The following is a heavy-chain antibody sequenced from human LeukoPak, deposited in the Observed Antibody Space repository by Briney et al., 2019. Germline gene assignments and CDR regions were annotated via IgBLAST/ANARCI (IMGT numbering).Heavy chain of an antibody. CDR1: GGSISSYY. J-gene: IGHJ4*02. CDR2: IYHSGST. D-gene: IGHD3-10*01. V-gene: IGHV4-38-2*02. CDR3: AREGYYGSGSSSLDY. Sequence: SETLSLTCTVSGGSISSYYWGWIRQPPGKGLEWIGSIYHSGSTYYNPSLKSRVTISVDTSKNQFSLKLSSVTAADTAVYYCAREGYYGSGSSSLDYWGQGTLVTVSS.